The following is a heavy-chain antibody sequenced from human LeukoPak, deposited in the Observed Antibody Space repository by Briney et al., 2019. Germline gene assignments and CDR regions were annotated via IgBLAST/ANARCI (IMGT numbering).Heavy chain of an antibody. Sequence: ASVKVSCKASGGTFSRYAISWVRQAPGQGLEWMGGIIPIFGTANYAQKFQGRVTITTDESTSTAYMELSSMRSQDTAVYYCARSIITMIVVAKTPVWFDPWGQGTLVTVSS. CDR3: ARSIITMIVVAKTPVWFDP. CDR1: GGTFSRYA. V-gene: IGHV1-69*05. CDR2: IIPIFGTA. J-gene: IGHJ5*02. D-gene: IGHD3-22*01.